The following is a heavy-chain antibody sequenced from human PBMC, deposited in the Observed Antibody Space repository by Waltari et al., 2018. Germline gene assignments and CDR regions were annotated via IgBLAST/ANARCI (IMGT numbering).Heavy chain of an antibody. V-gene: IGHV1-18*01. J-gene: IGHJ3*02. D-gene: IGHD6-19*01. Sequence: QVQLVQSGAEVKKPGASVKVSCKASGYTFTSYGISWVRQAHGQGREWMGWISAYNGNTNYSQNLQGRVTMTPDTSTSTAYMELRGLRSDDTAVYYCARPPYGYSSGWYTGHAFDIWGQGTMVTVSS. CDR3: ARPPYGYSSGWYTGHAFDI. CDR2: ISAYNGNT. CDR1: GYTFTSYG.